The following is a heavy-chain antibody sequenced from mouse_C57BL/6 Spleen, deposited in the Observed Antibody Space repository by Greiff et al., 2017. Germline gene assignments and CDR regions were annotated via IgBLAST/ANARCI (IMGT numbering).Heavy chain of an antibody. D-gene: IGHD2-4*01. V-gene: IGHV3-6*01. J-gene: IGHJ2*01. CDR2: ISYDGSN. CDR3: ARDRDYDHYFDY. Sequence: DVKLQESGPGLVKPSQSLSLTCSVTGYSITSGYYWNWIRQFPGNKLEWMGYISYDGSNNYNPSLKNRISITRDTSKNQFFLKLNSVTTEDTATYYCARDRDYDHYFDYWGQGTTLTVSS. CDR1: GYSITSGYY.